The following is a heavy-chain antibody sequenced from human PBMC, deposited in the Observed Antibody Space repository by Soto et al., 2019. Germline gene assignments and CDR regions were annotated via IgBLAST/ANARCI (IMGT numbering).Heavy chain of an antibody. CDR1: GGTFSSYA. J-gene: IGHJ5*02. V-gene: IGHV1-69*13. Sequence: ASVKVSCKASGGTFSSYAISWVRQAPGQGLEWMGGIIPIFGTANYAQKFQGRVTITADESTSTAYMELSSLRSEDTAVYYCARVTLLWFGEPSVPVNNWFDPWGQGTLVTVSS. D-gene: IGHD3-10*01. CDR3: ARVTLLWFGEPSVPVNNWFDP. CDR2: IIPIFGTA.